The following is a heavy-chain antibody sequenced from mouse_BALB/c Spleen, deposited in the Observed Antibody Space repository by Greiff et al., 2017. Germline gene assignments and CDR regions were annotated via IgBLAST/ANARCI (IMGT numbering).Heavy chain of an antibody. Sequence: QVQLKESGAELVKPGASVKLSCKASGYTFTSYYMYWVKQRPGQGLEWIGEINPSNGGTNFNEKFKSKATLTVDKSSSTAYMQLSSLTSEDSAVYYCTRGYAWFAYWGQGTLVTVFA. V-gene: IGHV1S81*02. D-gene: IGHD1-1*02. CDR2: INPSNGGT. J-gene: IGHJ3*01. CDR3: TRGYAWFAY. CDR1: GYTFTSYY.